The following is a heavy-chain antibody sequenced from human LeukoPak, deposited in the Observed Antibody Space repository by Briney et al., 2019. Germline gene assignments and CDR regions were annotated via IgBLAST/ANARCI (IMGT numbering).Heavy chain of an antibody. Sequence: GGSLRLSCAASGFTLSSYWMHWVRQAPGKGLVWVSRIKSDGSGTTYADSVKGRFTISRDNAKNTLYLQMNSLRAEDTAVYFCAREFRKPSIGDWGQGTLVTVSS. V-gene: IGHV3-74*01. J-gene: IGHJ4*02. D-gene: IGHD3-10*01. CDR2: IKSDGSGT. CDR1: GFTLSSYW. CDR3: AREFRKPSIGD.